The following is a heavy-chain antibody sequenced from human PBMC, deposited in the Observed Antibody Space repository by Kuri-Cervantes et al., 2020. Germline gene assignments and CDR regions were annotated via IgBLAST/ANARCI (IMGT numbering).Heavy chain of an antibody. CDR2: IRYDGSNK. J-gene: IGHJ4*02. D-gene: IGHD5-18*01. CDR1: QLTLSSSG. CDR3: ARDSEITATDRQFDY. V-gene: IGHV3-30*02. Sequence: GESLKISCGASQLTLSSSGMHWVRQAPGKGLEWVAFIRYDGSNKYYADSVKGRFTISRDNSKNTLYLQMNSLRAEDTAVYYCARDSEITATDRQFDYWGQGTLVTVSS.